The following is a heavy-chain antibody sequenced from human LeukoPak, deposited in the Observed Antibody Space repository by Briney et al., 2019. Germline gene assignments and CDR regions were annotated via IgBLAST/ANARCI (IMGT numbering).Heavy chain of an antibody. CDR1: GYTFTGYY. CDR3: ARDYCSGGSCSTYNWFDP. D-gene: IGHD2-15*01. V-gene: IGHV1-2*06. J-gene: IGHJ5*02. Sequence: ASVKVSCKASGYTFTGYYMHWVQQAPGQGLEWMGRINPNSGGTNYAQKLQGRVTMTTDTSTSTAYMELRSLRSDDTAVYYCARDYCSGGSCSTYNWFDPWGQGTLVTVSS. CDR2: INPNSGGT.